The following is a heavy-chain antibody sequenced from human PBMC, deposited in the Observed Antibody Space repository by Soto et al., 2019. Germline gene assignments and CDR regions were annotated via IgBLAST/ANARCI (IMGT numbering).Heavy chain of an antibody. V-gene: IGHV2-5*01. CDR3: AHSGGYSGYDPTPYYYYGMDV. CDR1: GFSLSTSGVG. CDR2: IYWNDDK. D-gene: IGHD5-12*01. J-gene: IGHJ6*02. Sequence: SGPTLVNPTQTLTLTCTFSGFSLSTSGVGVGWIRQPPGKALEWLALIYWNDDKRYSPSLKSRLTITKDTSKNQVVLTMTNMDPVDTATYYCAHSGGYSGYDPTPYYYYGMDVWGQGTTVTVSS.